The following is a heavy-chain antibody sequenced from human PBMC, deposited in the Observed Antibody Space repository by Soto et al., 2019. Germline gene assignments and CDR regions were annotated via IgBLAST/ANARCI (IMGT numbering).Heavy chain of an antibody. D-gene: IGHD3-16*01. CDR2: INHLGGT. CDR3: VRIRYQLPSSVLWLDP. V-gene: IGHV4-34*01. Sequence: SETLSLTCAVYGGFLSESYWTWIRQPPGKGLEWIGEINHLGGTNYNPSLKSRVTISVDTSQNQFSLRLISVTAADTAMYFCVRIRYQLPSSVLWLDPWGQGTPVTV. CDR1: GGFLSESY. J-gene: IGHJ5*02.